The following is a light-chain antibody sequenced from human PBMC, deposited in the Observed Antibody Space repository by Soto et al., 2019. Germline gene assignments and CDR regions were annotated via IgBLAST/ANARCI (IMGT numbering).Light chain of an antibody. V-gene: IGKV3-20*01. Sequence: EIVLTQSPGTLSLSPGERATLSCRASQSVSSSYLAWYQQKPGQAPRLLIYGASSRATGIPDRFSGSGSMTDFTLTISRLEPEDFAVYYCQQYGSSPTFGQGTKVEIK. CDR3: QQYGSSPT. CDR2: GAS. J-gene: IGKJ1*01. CDR1: QSVSSSY.